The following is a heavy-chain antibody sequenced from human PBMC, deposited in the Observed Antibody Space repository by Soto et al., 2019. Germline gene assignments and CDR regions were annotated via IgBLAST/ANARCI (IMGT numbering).Heavy chain of an antibody. Sequence: QVQLQESGPGLVTPSETLSLTCTVSGGSVSSGSYYWSWIRQPPGKGLEWIGYIYYSGSTNYKPSLKSRVTISGDTSKNQFSLKLSSVTDADTAVYYCAGDSAAAGTRDGLGYWGQGTLVTVSS. V-gene: IGHV4-61*01. D-gene: IGHD6-13*01. J-gene: IGHJ4*02. CDR2: IYYSGST. CDR1: GGSVSSGSYY. CDR3: AGDSAAAGTRDGLGY.